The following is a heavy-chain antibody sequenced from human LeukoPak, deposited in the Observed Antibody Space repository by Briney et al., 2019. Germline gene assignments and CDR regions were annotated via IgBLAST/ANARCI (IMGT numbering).Heavy chain of an antibody. CDR2: INHSGST. CDR1: GGSFSGYY. V-gene: IGHV4-34*01. J-gene: IGHJ3*02. Sequence: SETLSLTCAVYGGSFSGYYWSWIRQPPGKGLEWIGEINHSGSTNYNPSLKSRVTISVDTSKNQFSLKLSSVTAADTAVYYCARPTAPETCYYDSSGSYGAFDIWGQGTMVTVSS. CDR3: ARPTAPETCYYDSSGSYGAFDI. D-gene: IGHD3-22*01.